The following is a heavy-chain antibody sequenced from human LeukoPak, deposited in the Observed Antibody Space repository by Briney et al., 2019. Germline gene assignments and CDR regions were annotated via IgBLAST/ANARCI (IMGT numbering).Heavy chain of an antibody. CDR3: AKEGDNWNEAHSERLDYYYYYYMDV. Sequence: PGGSLRLSCAASGFTFSSYGMSWVRQAPGKGLEWVSAISGSGGSTYYADSVKGRFTISRDNSKNTLYLQMNSLSAEDTAVYYCAKEGDNWNEAHSERLDYYYYYYMDVWGKGTTVTVSS. D-gene: IGHD1-1*01. V-gene: IGHV3-23*01. CDR2: ISGSGGST. CDR1: GFTFSSYG. J-gene: IGHJ6*03.